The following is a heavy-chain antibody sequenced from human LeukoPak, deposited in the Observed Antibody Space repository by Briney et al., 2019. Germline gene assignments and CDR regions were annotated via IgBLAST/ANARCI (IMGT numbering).Heavy chain of an antibody. D-gene: IGHD5-24*01. CDR2: INPSGGST. CDR1: EYTFTSYY. V-gene: IGHV1-46*01. J-gene: IGHJ5*02. CDR3: ARDNSLRDTAWWFDP. Sequence: ASVKVFCKASEYTFTSYYMHWVRQAPGQGLEWMGIINPSGGSTSYAQKFQGRVTMTRDTSTSTVYMELSSLRSEDTAVFYCARDNSLRDTAWWFDPWGQGTLATVSS.